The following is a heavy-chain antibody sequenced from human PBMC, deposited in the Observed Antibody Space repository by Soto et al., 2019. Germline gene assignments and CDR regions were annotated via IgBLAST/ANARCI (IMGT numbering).Heavy chain of an antibody. CDR2: LSAYNGNT. CDR1: GYTFTSYG. CDR3: ARDRARYVDRALARVVFDY. V-gene: IGHV1-18*01. Sequence: GASVKVSCKASGYTFTSYGISCVRQAPGQGLEWMGWLSAYNGNTNYAQKLQGRVNMTTDTSTSTAYMELRRLRCDDTTVYYCARDRARYVDRALARVVFDYWGQGTRVTVSS. J-gene: IGHJ4*02. D-gene: IGHD5-18*01.